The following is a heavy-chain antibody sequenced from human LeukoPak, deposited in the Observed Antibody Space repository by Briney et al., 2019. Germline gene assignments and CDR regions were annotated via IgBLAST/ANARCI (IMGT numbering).Heavy chain of an antibody. CDR2: IIPIFGTA. CDR3: ARGGYYDFWSGRNWFDP. Sequence: ASVKVSCKASGYTFTGYYMHWVRQAPGQGLEWMGGIIPIFGTANYAQKFQGRVTITADESTSTAYMELSSLRSEDTAVYYCARGGYYDFWSGRNWFDPWGQGTLVTVSS. CDR1: GYTFTGYY. V-gene: IGHV1-69*13. D-gene: IGHD3-3*01. J-gene: IGHJ5*02.